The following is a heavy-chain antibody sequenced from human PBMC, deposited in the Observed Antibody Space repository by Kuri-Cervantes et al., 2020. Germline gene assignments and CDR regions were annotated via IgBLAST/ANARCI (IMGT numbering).Heavy chain of an antibody. Sequence: ASVKVSCKASGYTFTSYGISWVRQAPGQGLEWVGWINPNSGGTNYAQKFQGRVTMTRDTSISTAYLELTTLRSDDTAVFFCARPLGYCTGGSCWFDLWGQGTLVTVSS. D-gene: IGHD2-8*02. J-gene: IGHJ5*02. CDR1: GYTFTSYG. V-gene: IGHV1-2*02. CDR2: INPNSGGT. CDR3: ARPLGYCTGGSCWFDL.